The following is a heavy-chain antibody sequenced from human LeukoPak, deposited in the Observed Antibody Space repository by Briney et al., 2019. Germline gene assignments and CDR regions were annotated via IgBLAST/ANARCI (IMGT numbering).Heavy chain of an antibody. D-gene: IGHD4-17*01. CDR2: IYYSGST. J-gene: IGHJ4*02. CDR3: ARQRRDYGDDAFDY. CDR1: GGSISSYY. Sequence: PSETLSLTCTVSGGSISSYYWSWIRQPPGKGLVWIGYIYYSGSTNYNPSLKSRVTISVDTSKNQFSLKLSSVTAADTAVYYCARQRRDYGDDAFDYWGQGTLVTVSS. V-gene: IGHV4-59*01.